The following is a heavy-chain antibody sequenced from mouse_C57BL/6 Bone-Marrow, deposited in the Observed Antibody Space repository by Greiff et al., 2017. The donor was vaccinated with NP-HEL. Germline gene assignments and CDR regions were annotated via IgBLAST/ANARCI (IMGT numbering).Heavy chain of an antibody. CDR2: IWWDDDK. CDR1: GFSLSTFGMG. D-gene: IGHD1-1*01. Sequence: QVTLKVCGPGILQPSQTLSLTCSFSGFSLSTFGMGVGWIRQPSGQGLEWLAHIWWDDDKYYNPALKSQLTISKDTSKNQLFLKIANVDTADTATYYCARIGDYYGSSPFDYWGQGTTLTVSS. J-gene: IGHJ2*01. V-gene: IGHV8-8*01. CDR3: ARIGDYYGSSPFDY.